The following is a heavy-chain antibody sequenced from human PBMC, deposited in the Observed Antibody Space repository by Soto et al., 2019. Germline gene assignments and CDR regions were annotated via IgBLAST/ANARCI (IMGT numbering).Heavy chain of an antibody. D-gene: IGHD2-2*01. CDR3: ANAGYCSSTSCSGGYYYYYMDV. V-gene: IGHV3-23*01. Sequence: EVQLLESGGGLVQPGGSLRLSCAASGFTFSSYAMSWVRQAPGKGLEWVSAISGSGGSTYYADSVKGRFTISRDNSKNTLYLQMNSLRAEDTAVYYCANAGYCSSTSCSGGYYYYYMDVWGKGTTVTVSS. CDR1: GFTFSSYA. J-gene: IGHJ6*03. CDR2: ISGSGGST.